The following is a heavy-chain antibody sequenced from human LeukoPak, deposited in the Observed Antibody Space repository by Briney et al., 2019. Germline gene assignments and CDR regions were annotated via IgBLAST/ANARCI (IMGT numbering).Heavy chain of an antibody. D-gene: IGHD3-22*01. CDR2: ISGSSIYT. CDR3: VRDISGYYFDY. CDR1: GFTFSDYH. V-gene: IGHV3-11*05. J-gene: IGHJ4*02. Sequence: GGSLRLSCAASGFTFSDYHMTWTRQAPGKGLEWVSYISGSSIYTRYADSVKGRLTISRDNAKNSLYLQMNSLRAEDTALYYCVRDISGYYFDYWGQGTLVTVSS.